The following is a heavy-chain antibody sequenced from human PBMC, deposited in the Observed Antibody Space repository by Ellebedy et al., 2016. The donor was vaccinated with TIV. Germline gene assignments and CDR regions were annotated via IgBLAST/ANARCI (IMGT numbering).Heavy chain of an antibody. D-gene: IGHD3-10*01. V-gene: IGHV3-15*01. CDR1: GFTFTDAR. J-gene: IGHJ6*02. Sequence: GESLKISXAASGFTFTDARVSWVRQAPGNGLEWVGRIISKADGGTTDYAAPVKGRFAISRDDSKNTLYLQMNSLKIEDTAVYYCARGRGAYYYGMDVWGQGTTVTVSS. CDR3: ARGRGAYYYGMDV. CDR2: IISKADGGTT.